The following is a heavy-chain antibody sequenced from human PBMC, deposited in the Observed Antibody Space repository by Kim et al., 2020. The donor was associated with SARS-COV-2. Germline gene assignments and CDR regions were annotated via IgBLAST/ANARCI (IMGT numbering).Heavy chain of an antibody. Sequence: SESLSLTCTVSGGSISSSSYYWGWLRQPPGKGREWIGSINYSGSTYYNPSLKRRVTITVDTSKNQFSLKLSSVTAAATAVYYCGRPSYGYWIFDDWGHGT. CDR1: GGSISSSSYY. D-gene: IGHD3-16*01. J-gene: IGHJ4*01. CDR2: INYSGST. CDR3: GRPSYGYWIFDD. V-gene: IGHV4-39*01.